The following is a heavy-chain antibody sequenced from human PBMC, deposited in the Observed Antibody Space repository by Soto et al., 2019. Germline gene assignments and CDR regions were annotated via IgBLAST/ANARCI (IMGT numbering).Heavy chain of an antibody. Sequence: EVQLVESGGGLVQPGGSLRLSCAASGFTFSNNWMYWVRQAPGKGLEWVSRINSDGSVSSHADSVRGRLTISRDNVKNTLYLHMDSLRAEDTAVYFCARGDCVGGTCYSLAGSFFYDMDVWGKGTTVTVFS. J-gene: IGHJ6*03. CDR1: GFTFSNNW. D-gene: IGHD2-15*01. V-gene: IGHV3-74*02. CDR2: INSDGSVS. CDR3: ARGDCVGGTCYSLAGSFFYDMDV.